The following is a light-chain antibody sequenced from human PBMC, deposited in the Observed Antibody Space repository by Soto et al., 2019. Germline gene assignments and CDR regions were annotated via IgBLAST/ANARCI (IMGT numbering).Light chain of an antibody. J-gene: IGKJ1*01. V-gene: IGKV1-39*01. CDR3: QKYNSAPPT. CDR2: AAS. Sequence: DIKMTQSPASLSASVGDRVTITCGASQSISSYLNWYQQKPGKAPKLLIYAASSLQSGVPSRFSGSGSGTDFTLTISSLQPEDVATYYCQKYNSAPPTFGQGTKVDI. CDR1: QSISSY.